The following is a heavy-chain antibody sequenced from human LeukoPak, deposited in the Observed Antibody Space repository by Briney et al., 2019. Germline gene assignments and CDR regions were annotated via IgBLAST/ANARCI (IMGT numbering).Heavy chain of an antibody. Sequence: GRSLRLSCAASGFTFSSYAMHWVRQAPGKGLEWVAVIPYDGSNKYYADSVKGRFTISRDNSKNTLYLQMNSLRAEDTAVYYCARVDRGYSYASFDYWGQGTLVTVSS. D-gene: IGHD5-18*01. CDR2: IPYDGSNK. CDR3: ARVDRGYSYASFDY. V-gene: IGHV3-30-3*01. J-gene: IGHJ4*02. CDR1: GFTFSSYA.